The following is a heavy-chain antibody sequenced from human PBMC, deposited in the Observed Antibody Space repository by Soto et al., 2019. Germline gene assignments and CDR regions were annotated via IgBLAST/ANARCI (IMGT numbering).Heavy chain of an antibody. D-gene: IGHD5-12*01. Sequence: EVQLVESGGGLVQPGGSLRLSCAASGFTVSSNYMSWVRQAPGKGLEWVSVIYSGGSTYYADSVKGRFTISRHNSKNSMDLQMNCLRAEDTAVYYGARGVGGYRLIDYWYFDLWGRGTLVTVSS. CDR3: ARGVGGYRLIDYWYFDL. CDR2: IYSGGST. CDR1: GFTVSSNY. V-gene: IGHV3-53*04. J-gene: IGHJ2*01.